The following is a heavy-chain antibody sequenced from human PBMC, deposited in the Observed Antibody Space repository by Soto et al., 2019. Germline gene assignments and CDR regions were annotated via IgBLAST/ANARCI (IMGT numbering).Heavy chain of an antibody. CDR2: ISYSGNT. J-gene: IGHJ4*02. D-gene: IGHD2-15*01. CDR3: AGLRGYAGSPIDY. Sequence: PSETLSLTCTVSGGSIISGHWSWIRQPPGKGLEWIGYISYSGNTNYNPSLKSRVTMSVDTPKNQFSLRLSSVTTADTAVYYCAGLRGYAGSPIDYWGQGTLVTVSS. CDR1: GGSIISGH. V-gene: IGHV4-59*01.